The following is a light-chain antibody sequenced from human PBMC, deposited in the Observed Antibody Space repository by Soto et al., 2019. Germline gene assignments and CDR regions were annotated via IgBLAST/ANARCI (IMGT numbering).Light chain of an antibody. CDR1: SSNFGAGYD. V-gene: IGLV1-40*01. CDR2: GHS. J-gene: IGLJ3*02. Sequence: QSVLTQPPSVSGAPGQKVTISCTGSSSNFGAGYDVPGYQQLPGTAPKLLIYGHSNRPSGVPDRFSGSKSGTVASLAITGLQAEDEADYYCQSYDSSLSGWVFGGGTKVTVL. CDR3: QSYDSSLSGWV.